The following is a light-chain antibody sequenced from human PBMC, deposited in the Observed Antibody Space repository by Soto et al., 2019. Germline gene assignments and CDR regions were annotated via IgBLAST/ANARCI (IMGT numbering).Light chain of an antibody. V-gene: IGKV4-1*01. CDR2: WAS. CDR1: QSVLYSSNNKNY. J-gene: IGKJ2*01. Sequence: DIVMTQSPDSLAVSLGERATINCKSSQSVLYSSNNKNYLAWYQQKPGQPPKLLIYWASTRESGVPDRFSGSGSGTDFTLPISSLQAEDVAVYYCQKYYSPHMYTLGQGTKREIK. CDR3: QKYYSPHMYT.